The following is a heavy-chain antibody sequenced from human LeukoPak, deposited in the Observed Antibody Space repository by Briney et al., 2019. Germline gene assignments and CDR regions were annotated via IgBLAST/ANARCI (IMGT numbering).Heavy chain of an antibody. CDR2: IYISGST. CDR1: GGSISNYD. CDR3: ARDWATMIVVVITNGAFDI. D-gene: IGHD3-22*01. V-gene: IGHV4-4*07. Sequence: SETLSLTCTVSGGSISNYDWSWIRQPAGKGLEWIGLIYISGSTDYNPSLKSRVTMSVDTSKNQFSLKLSSVTAADTAVYYCARDWATMIVVVITNGAFDIWGQGTMVTVSS. J-gene: IGHJ3*02.